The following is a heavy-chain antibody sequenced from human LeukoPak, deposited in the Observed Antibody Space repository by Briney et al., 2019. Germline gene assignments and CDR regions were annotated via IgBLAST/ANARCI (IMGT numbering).Heavy chain of an antibody. J-gene: IGHJ6*02. CDR3: ASPESLYCSGGSCYKLAV. V-gene: IGHV1-18*01. CDR2: ISAYNGNT. D-gene: IGHD2-15*01. Sequence: ASVKVSCKTSGYTFTSYVISWVRQAPGQGLEWMGWISAYNGNTNYAQKLQGRVTMTTDTSASTAYMELRSLRSEDTAVYYCASPESLYCSGGSCYKLAVWGQGTTVTVSS. CDR1: GYTFTSYV.